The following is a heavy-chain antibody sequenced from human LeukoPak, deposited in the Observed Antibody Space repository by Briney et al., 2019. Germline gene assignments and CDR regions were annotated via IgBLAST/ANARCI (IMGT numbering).Heavy chain of an antibody. J-gene: IGHJ5*02. V-gene: IGHV1-2*06. D-gene: IGHD3-22*01. CDR1: GYTFTSYG. Sequence: ASVKVSCKASGYTFTSYGISWVRQAPGQGLEWMGRINPNSGGTNYAKKFQGRVTMTRATSISTAYMELSRLRSDDTAVYYCARDWYYYDSSGYSNWFDPWGQGTLVTVSS. CDR2: INPNSGGT. CDR3: ARDWYYYDSSGYSNWFDP.